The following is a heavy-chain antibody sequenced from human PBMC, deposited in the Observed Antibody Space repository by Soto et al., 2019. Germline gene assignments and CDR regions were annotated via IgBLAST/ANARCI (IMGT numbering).Heavy chain of an antibody. Sequence: GGSLRLSCAASGFTFSSYGMHWVRQAPGKGLEWVAVISYDGSNKYYADSVKGRFTISRDNSKNTLYLQMNSLRAEDTAVYYCAKGRYCTNGVCYTGTSFDYWGQGTLVTVS. J-gene: IGHJ4*02. CDR1: GFTFSSYG. CDR2: ISYDGSNK. D-gene: IGHD2-8*01. V-gene: IGHV3-30*18. CDR3: AKGRYCTNGVCYTGTSFDY.